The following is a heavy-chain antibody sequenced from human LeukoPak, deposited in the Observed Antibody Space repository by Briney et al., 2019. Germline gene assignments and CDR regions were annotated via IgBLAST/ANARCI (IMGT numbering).Heavy chain of an antibody. V-gene: IGHV3-23*01. CDR2: ISTSGGRT. J-gene: IGHJ4*02. CDR1: GFIFSNYG. D-gene: IGHD2/OR15-2a*01. Sequence: PGGSLRLSCAASGFIFSNYGMSWVRQAPGKGLEWVSGISTSGGRTYYADSVKGRFTMFRDNSKNTLYLQMNSLRAEDTAIYYCAKDRDGGSTTTAKGFDYWAQGTLVTVSS. CDR3: AKDRDGGSTTTAKGFDY.